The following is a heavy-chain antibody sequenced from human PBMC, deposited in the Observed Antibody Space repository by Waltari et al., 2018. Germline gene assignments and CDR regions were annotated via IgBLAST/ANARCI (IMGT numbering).Heavy chain of an antibody. D-gene: IGHD6-6*01. J-gene: IGHJ5*02. CDR1: GGSISSYY. Sequence: QVQLQESGPGLVKPSETLSLTCTVSGGSISSYYWSWIRQPPGKGLEWIGYIYYSGSTNYNPSLKSRVTISVDTSKNQFSLKLSSVTAADTAVYYCARGPISSSSVPLEFDPWGQGTLVIVSS. CDR3: ARGPISSSSVPLEFDP. CDR2: IYYSGST. V-gene: IGHV4-59*01.